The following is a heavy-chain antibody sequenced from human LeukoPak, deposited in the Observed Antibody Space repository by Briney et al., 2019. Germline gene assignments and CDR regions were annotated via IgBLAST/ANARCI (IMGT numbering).Heavy chain of an antibody. CDR3: ARDLEYGSGSYYSYYYYGMDV. CDR2: IIPIFGIA. Sequence: ASVTVSCKASGGAFSSYAISWVRQAPGQGLEWMGGIIPIFGIANYAQKFQGRVTITADKSTSTAYMELSSLRSEDTAVYYCARDLEYGSGSYYSYYYYGMDVWGQGTTVTVSS. D-gene: IGHD3-10*01. V-gene: IGHV1-69*10. CDR1: GGAFSSYA. J-gene: IGHJ6*02.